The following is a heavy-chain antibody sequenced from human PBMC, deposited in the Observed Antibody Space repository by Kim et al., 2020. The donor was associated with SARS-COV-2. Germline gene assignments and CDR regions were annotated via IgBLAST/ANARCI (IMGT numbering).Heavy chain of an antibody. D-gene: IGHD2-21*02. J-gene: IGHJ4*02. CDR1: GYTFTSNH. CDR2: ITPNGGST. Sequence: ASVKVSCKASGYTFTSNHMHWVRQAPGQGLEWMGMITPNGGSTNYARKFQGSVTMTRDTSTSTVYMELSSLRSEDTAVYYCARDREGDWTFDYWGQGTLVTVSS. CDR3: ARDREGDWTFDY. V-gene: IGHV1-46*01.